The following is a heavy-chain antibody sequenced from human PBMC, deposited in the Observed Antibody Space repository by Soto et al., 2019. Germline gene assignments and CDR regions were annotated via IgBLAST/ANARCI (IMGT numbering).Heavy chain of an antibody. CDR3: ARGGGVITTEEYNWFDP. V-gene: IGHV4-30-2*01. CDR2: IYHSGST. D-gene: IGHD3-9*01. CDR1: GGSISSGGYS. J-gene: IGHJ5*02. Sequence: SETLSLTCAVSGGSISSGGYSWSWIRQPPGKGLEWIGYIYHSGSTYYNPSLKSRVTISVDRSKNQFSLKLSSVTAADTAVYYCARGGGVITTEEYNWFDPWGQGTLVTVS.